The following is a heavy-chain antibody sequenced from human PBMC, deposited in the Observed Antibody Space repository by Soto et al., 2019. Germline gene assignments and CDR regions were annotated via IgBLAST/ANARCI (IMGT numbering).Heavy chain of an antibody. CDR2: IKQDGSEK. J-gene: IGHJ6*02. CDR3: ARDVEGYCSGGSCYSHGYYYGMDV. Sequence: GSLRLSCAASGFTFRSYAMHWVRQAPGKGLEWVANIKQDGSEKYYVDSVKGRFTISRDNAKNSLYLQMNSLRVEDTAVYYCARDVEGYCSGGSCYSHGYYYGMDVWGQGTTVTVSS. D-gene: IGHD2-15*01. CDR1: GFTFRSYA. V-gene: IGHV3-7*01.